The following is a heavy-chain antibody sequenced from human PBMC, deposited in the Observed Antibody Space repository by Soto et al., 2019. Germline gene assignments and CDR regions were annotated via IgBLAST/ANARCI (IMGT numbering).Heavy chain of an antibody. D-gene: IGHD3-16*02. CDR2: ISGSGGST. V-gene: IGHV3-23*01. CDR3: AKDEYDYIWGSYRFDY. Sequence: EVQLLESGGGLVQPGGSLRLSCAASGFTFSSYAMSWVRQAPGKGLEWVSAISGSGGSTYYADSVKGRFTISRDNSKNTLYLQMNSLRAEDTAVYYCAKDEYDYIWGSYRFDYWGQGTLVTVSS. CDR1: GFTFSSYA. J-gene: IGHJ4*02.